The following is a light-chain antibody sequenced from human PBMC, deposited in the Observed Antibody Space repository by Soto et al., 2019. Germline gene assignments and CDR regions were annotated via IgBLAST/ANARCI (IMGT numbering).Light chain of an antibody. CDR2: GAS. J-gene: IGKJ4*01. Sequence: EIVMTQSPATLSVSPGERATLSCRASQSVSSNLAWYQQKPGQAPRLLIYGASTRATGIPARFSGSGSGTEFTPTISSQQSEDFAVYYCQQYNNWPLTFGGGTKVEIK. V-gene: IGKV3-15*01. CDR1: QSVSSN. CDR3: QQYNNWPLT.